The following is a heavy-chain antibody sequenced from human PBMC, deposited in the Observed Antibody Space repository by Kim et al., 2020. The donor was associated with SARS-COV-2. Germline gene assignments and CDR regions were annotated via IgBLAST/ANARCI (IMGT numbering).Heavy chain of an antibody. Sequence: SQTLSLTCVISGDSVSSNIATWNWVRQSPSRGLEWLGRTYYRSRWLNEYATSVKSRITINPDTPKNQASLQLSSVTPEDTAVYYCARAAGGQSGLDLWGQGTLVTVSS. D-gene: IGHD6-13*01. J-gene: IGHJ4*02. CDR2: TYYRSRWLN. CDR1: GDSVSSNIAT. V-gene: IGHV6-1*01. CDR3: ARAAGGQSGLDL.